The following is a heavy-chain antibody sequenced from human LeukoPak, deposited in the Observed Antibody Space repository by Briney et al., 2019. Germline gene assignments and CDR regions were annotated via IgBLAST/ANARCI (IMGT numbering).Heavy chain of an antibody. Sequence: PGGSLRLSCAASGFTLRDSAIHWVRQASGKGREGVGLIDRPAKSYATAYGASVGGRFTISRDDSKNTAYLQMDSLKTEDTALYYCTRDRGTYNWLDPWGQGTLVTVSS. CDR3: TRDRGTYNWLDP. J-gene: IGHJ5*02. D-gene: IGHD1-26*01. CDR1: GFTLRDSA. V-gene: IGHV3-73*01. CDR2: IDRPAKSYAT.